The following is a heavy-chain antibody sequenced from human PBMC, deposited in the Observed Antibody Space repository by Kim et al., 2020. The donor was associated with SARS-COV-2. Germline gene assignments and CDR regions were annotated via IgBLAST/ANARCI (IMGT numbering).Heavy chain of an antibody. CDR1: GGSISSYY. J-gene: IGHJ3*02. CDR2: IYYSGST. CDR3: ARCCGDYGGHI. V-gene: IGHV4-59*13. D-gene: IGHD4-17*01. Sequence: SETLSLTCTVSGGSISSYYWSWIRQPPGKGLEWIGYIYYSGSTNYNPSLKSRVTISVDTSKNQFSLKLSSVTAADTAVYYCARCCGDYGGHIWGQGTMVTVSS.